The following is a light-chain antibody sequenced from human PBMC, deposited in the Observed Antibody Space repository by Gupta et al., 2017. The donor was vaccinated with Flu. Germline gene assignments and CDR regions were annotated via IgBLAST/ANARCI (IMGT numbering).Light chain of an antibody. CDR3: YSTDSSGDYRV. CDR2: EDG. V-gene: IGLV3-10*01. CDR1: ALPRKY. Sequence: SYELTQPLSVSVSPGQAARTTCSGDALPRKYVYWFQPSAGHAPVLVINEDGKRPRGIPERISGLRSGTLATLIISGAQVEDEADYYCYSTDSSGDYRVFGGGTKLTVL. J-gene: IGLJ2*01.